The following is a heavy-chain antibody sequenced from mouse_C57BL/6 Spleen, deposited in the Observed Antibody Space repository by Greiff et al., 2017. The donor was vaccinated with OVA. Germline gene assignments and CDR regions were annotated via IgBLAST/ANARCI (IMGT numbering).Heavy chain of an antibody. J-gene: IGHJ2*01. CDR1: GFNIKNTY. CDR3: ARIYYYGSSYFDY. D-gene: IGHD1-1*01. Sequence: LVESVAELVRPGASVKLSCTASGFNIKNTYMHWVKQRPEQGLEWIGRIDPANGNTKYAPKFQGKATITADTSSNTAYLQLSSLTSEDTAIYYCARIYYYGSSYFDYWGQGTTLTVSS. V-gene: IGHV14-3*01. CDR2: IDPANGNT.